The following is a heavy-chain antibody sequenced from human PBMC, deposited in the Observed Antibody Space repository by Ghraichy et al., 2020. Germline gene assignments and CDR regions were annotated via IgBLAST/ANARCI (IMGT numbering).Heavy chain of an antibody. D-gene: IGHD1-26*01. CDR3: AKDRLVGSTDYFDA. J-gene: IGHJ4*02. CDR1: GFTFDSYA. CDR2: VSGTGAST. V-gene: IGHV3-23*01. Sequence: GGSLRLSCAASGFTFDSYAMNWVRQVPGKGLEWVTGVSGTGASTKYGDSVRGRFTISRDNARDTLHLQMNSLRDDDTGIYYCAKDRLVGSTDYFDAWGKGTLVTVAS.